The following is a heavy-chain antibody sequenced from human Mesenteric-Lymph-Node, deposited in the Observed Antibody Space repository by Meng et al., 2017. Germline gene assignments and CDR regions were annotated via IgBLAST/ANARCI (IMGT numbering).Heavy chain of an antibody. CDR2: IRSKANSYET. D-gene: IGHD3-22*01. CDR1: GFTFSGSA. CDR3: TRQNYDSSGFGAFDI. J-gene: IGHJ3*02. V-gene: IGHV3-73*01. Sequence: GESLKISCAASGFTFSGSAMHWVRQASGKGLEWVGRIRSKANSYETAYAASVKGRFTISRDDSKNTAYLQMNSLKTEDTAVYYCTRQNYDSSGFGAFDIWGQGTMVTVSS.